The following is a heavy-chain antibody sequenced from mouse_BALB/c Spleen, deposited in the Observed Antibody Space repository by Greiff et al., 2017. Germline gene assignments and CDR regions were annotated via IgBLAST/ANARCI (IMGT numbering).Heavy chain of an antibody. CDR2: IWGGGST. V-gene: IGHV2-6-4*01. CDR1: GFSLSRYS. CDR3: ARRDYDYDWYFDV. D-gene: IGHD2-4*01. Sequence: VKLVESGPGLVAPSQSLSITCTVSGFSLSRYSVHWVRQPPGKGLEWLGMIWGGGSTDYNSALKSRLSISKDNSKSQVFLKMNSLQTDDTAMYYCARRDYDYDWYFDVWGAGTTVTVSS. J-gene: IGHJ1*01.